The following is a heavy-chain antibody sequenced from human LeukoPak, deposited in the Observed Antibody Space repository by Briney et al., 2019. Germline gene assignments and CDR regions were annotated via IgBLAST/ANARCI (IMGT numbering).Heavy chain of an antibody. V-gene: IGHV3-7*05. D-gene: IGHD1-26*01. CDR2: INRDGSHK. CDR3: ATWSNAWEFDY. Sequence: PGGSLRLSCAASGFTLSNFWMNWVRQAPGRGLEWVAIINRDGSHKEYVDSVEGRFTISRDNAKNSLYLQMSSLRAEDTAVYYCATWSNAWEFDYWGQGTLVSVSS. J-gene: IGHJ4*02. CDR1: GFTLSNFW.